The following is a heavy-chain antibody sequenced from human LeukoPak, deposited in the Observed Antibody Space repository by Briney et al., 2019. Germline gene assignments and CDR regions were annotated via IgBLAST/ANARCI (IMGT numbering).Heavy chain of an antibody. J-gene: IGHJ5*01. D-gene: IGHD6-19*01. CDR2: TYYRSKWYS. CDR1: GDSVSSNSAA. CDR3: AITSGWFDY. V-gene: IGHV6-1*01. Sequence: SQTPSLTCAISGDSVSSNSAAWNWIRLSPSRGLEWLGRTYYRSKWYSEYALSLRGRLTIKPDTSKNQFSLQLNSVTPEDTAVYYCAITSGWFDYWGQGTPVTVSS.